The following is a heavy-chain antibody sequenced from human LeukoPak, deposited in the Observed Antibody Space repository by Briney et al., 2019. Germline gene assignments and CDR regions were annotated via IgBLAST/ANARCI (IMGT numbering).Heavy chain of an antibody. CDR2: INTDGSSK. D-gene: IGHD2-2*01. V-gene: IGHV3-74*01. CDR3: GRGFVLVPAAIPDY. Sequence: GGSLRLPCAASGFTFSNYWMHGVRHSPGKAVVWVSRINTDGSSKTYSDSVKGRFNISRDNAKKTLYLQMNSLRAEDTAVYYCGRGFVLVPAAIPDYWGPGTLVTVSS. CDR1: GFTFSNYW. J-gene: IGHJ4*02.